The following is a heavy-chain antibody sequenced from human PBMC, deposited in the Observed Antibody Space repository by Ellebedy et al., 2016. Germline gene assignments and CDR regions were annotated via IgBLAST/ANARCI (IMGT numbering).Heavy chain of an antibody. D-gene: IGHD6-19*01. CDR2: ISSSSSYI. Sequence: GGSLRLXCAASGFTFSSYSMNWVRQAPGKGLEWVSSISSSSSYIYYADSVKGRFTISRDNAKNSLYLQMNSLRAEDTAVYYCARDDSSGWYWTHDWFDPWGQGTLVTVSS. CDR3: ARDDSSGWYWTHDWFDP. J-gene: IGHJ5*02. CDR1: GFTFSSYS. V-gene: IGHV3-21*01.